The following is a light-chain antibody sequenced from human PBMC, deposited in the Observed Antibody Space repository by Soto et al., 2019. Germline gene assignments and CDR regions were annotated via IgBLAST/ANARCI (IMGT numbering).Light chain of an antibody. CDR2: WAS. CDR3: QQYYSTPYT. V-gene: IGKV4-1*01. Sequence: DIVMTQSPDSLSVSLGERAPVNCKSSQSGLDSSKSKNLLAWFQQKPGQPPKLLIYWASTRESGVPDRFSGRGSGTDFTLTISSLQAEDVAVYYCQQYYSTPYTFGQGTKLEIK. J-gene: IGKJ2*01. CDR1: QSGLDSSKSKNL.